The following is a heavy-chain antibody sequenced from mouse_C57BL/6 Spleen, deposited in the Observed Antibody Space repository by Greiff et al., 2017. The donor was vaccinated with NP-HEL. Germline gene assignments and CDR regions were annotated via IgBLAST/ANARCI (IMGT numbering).Heavy chain of an antibody. CDR2: IDPSDSET. D-gene: IGHD2-5*01. CDR1: GYTFTSYW. V-gene: IGHV1-52*01. CDR3: ARSGSNYVYFDY. J-gene: IGHJ2*01. Sequence: QVQLQQPGAELVRPGSSVKLSCKASGYTFTSYWMHWVKQRPIQGLEWIGNIDPSDSETHYNQKFKDKATLTVDKSSSTAYMQLSSLTSEDSAVYYCARSGSNYVYFDYWGQGTTLTVSS.